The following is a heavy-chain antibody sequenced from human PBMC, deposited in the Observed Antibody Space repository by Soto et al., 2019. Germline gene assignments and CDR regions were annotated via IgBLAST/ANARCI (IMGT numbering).Heavy chain of an antibody. CDR2: IYYSGST. D-gene: IGHD3-22*01. Sequence: ASETLSPTCTVSGGSISRGGYYWSWVRQHPGKGLEWIGYIYYSGSTYYNPSLKSRVTISVDTSKNQFSLKLSSVTAADTAVYYCARALNVYYYDSSGYNYCFDYWGQGTLVTVSS. CDR1: GGSISRGGYY. J-gene: IGHJ4*02. V-gene: IGHV4-31*03. CDR3: ARALNVYYYDSSGYNYCFDY.